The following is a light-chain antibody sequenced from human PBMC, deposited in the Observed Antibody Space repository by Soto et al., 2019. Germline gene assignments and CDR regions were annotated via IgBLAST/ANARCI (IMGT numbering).Light chain of an antibody. CDR3: HQYGTSWT. CDR2: AAS. V-gene: IGKV3-20*01. CDR1: QTISSTY. J-gene: IGKJ1*01. Sequence: EIGWTQSPGTLSLSPGESATLSCGASQTISSTYLAWYQQRPGQAPRLLIFAASRRATGIPDRFSGSGSGTDFTLTISRLEREDSAVYYCHQYGTSWTFGQGTKV.